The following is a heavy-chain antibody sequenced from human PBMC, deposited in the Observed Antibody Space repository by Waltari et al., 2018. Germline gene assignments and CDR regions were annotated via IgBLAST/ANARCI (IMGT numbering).Heavy chain of an antibody. V-gene: IGHV4-39*07. D-gene: IGHD7-27*01. CDR2: IYFSGNT. J-gene: IGHJ4*02. CDR1: GGSISSSSYY. Sequence: QLQLQESGPGLVKPSETPSLTCTVSGGSISSSSYYWGWLRQPPEKGLEWIGNIYFSGNTYYYPSLKSRVTISVDTSKNQFSLKLNSVTAADTAVYYCARDVSDNWGRFDFWGQGTLVTVSS. CDR3: ARDVSDNWGRFDF.